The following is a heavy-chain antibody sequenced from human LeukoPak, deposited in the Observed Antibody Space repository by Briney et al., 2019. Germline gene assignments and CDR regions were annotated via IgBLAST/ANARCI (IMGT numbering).Heavy chain of an antibody. CDR1: GFTFSSYG. Sequence: GGSLRLSCAASGFTFSSYGMHWVRQAPGKGLEWVAFIRYDGSNKYYADSVKGRFTISRDNSKNTLYPQMNSLRAEDTAVYYCAKDGTPVSIVGATQPDAFDIWGQGTMVTVSS. CDR2: IRYDGSNK. V-gene: IGHV3-30*02. D-gene: IGHD1-26*01. J-gene: IGHJ3*02. CDR3: AKDGTPVSIVGATQPDAFDI.